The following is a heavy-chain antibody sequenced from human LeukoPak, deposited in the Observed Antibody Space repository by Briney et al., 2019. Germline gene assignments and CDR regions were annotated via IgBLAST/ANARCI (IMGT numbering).Heavy chain of an antibody. CDR1: GGSISSYY. J-gene: IGHJ3*02. Sequence: SETLSLTCTVSGGSISSYYWSWIRQPPGKGLEWIGYIYYSGSTNYNPSLKSRVTISVDTSKNQFSLKLSSVTAADTAVYYCARLNIASLWFGGQHDAFDIWDQGTMVTVSS. CDR3: ARLNIASLWFGGQHDAFDI. V-gene: IGHV4-59*08. CDR2: IYYSGST. D-gene: IGHD3-10*01.